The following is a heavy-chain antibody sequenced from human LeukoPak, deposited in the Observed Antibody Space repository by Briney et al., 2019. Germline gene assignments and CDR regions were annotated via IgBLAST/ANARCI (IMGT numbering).Heavy chain of an antibody. CDR1: GFTFSSYA. CDR3: AKRSSYDSSGYSYSDY. CDR2: IIHSGDST. D-gene: IGHD3-22*01. Sequence: GGSLRLSCADSGFTFSSYAMRWVRQAPGKGLEWVSTIIHSGDSTYYTDSVKGRFTISRDNSKNTLYLQMISLRAEDMAVYYCAKRSSYDSSGYSYSDYWGQGTLVTVSS. V-gene: IGHV3-23*01. J-gene: IGHJ4*02.